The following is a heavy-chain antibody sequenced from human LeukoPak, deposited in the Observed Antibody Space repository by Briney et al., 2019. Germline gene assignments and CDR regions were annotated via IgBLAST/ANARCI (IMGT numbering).Heavy chain of an antibody. CDR1: GGSISSSY. Sequence: SETLSLTCTVSGGSISSSYWNWIRQPAGKGLEWIGRIYTSRIPNYNPSLRSRVAMSVDTSKNQFSLKLSSVTAADTAVYYCARYILSGWYDYWGQGTLVTVSS. D-gene: IGHD6-19*01. CDR2: IYTSRIP. J-gene: IGHJ4*02. V-gene: IGHV4-4*07. CDR3: ARYILSGWYDY.